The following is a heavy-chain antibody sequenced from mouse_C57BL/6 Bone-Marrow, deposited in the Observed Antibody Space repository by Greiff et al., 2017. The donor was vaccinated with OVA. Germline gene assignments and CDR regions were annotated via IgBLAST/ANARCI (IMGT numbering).Heavy chain of an antibody. V-gene: IGHV1-26*01. D-gene: IGHD2-1*01. Sequence: VQLQQSGPELVKPGASVKISCKASGYTFTDYYMNWVKQSHGKSLEWIGDINPNNGGTSYNQEFKGKATLTVDKSSSTAYMELRSLTSEDSAVYYCARSYYGNPWFAYWGQGTLVTVSA. CDR3: ARSYYGNPWFAY. J-gene: IGHJ3*01. CDR2: INPNNGGT. CDR1: GYTFTDYY.